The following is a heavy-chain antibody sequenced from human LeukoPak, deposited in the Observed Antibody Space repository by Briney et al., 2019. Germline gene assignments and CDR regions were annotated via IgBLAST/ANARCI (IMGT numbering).Heavy chain of an antibody. Sequence: ASVKVSCKASGYTFSGYYMHWVRQAPGQELEWMGWINPNSGGTNYAQKFQGRVTMTRDTSISTAYMELSRLRSDDTAVYYCARESKGYSGYDLNWFDPWGQGTLVTVSS. CDR2: INPNSGGT. V-gene: IGHV1-2*02. CDR1: GYTFSGYY. J-gene: IGHJ5*02. CDR3: ARESKGYSGYDLNWFDP. D-gene: IGHD5-12*01.